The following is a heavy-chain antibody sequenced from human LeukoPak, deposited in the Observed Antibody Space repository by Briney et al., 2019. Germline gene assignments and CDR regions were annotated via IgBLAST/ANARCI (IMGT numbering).Heavy chain of an antibody. CDR1: GFTFDDYA. CDR2: ISWDGGST. J-gene: IGHJ1*01. D-gene: IGHD4/OR15-4a*01. Sequence: GGSLRLSCAASGFTFDDYAMHWVRQAPGKGLEWVSLISWDGGSTYYADSVKGRFTISRDNSKNSLYLQMNSLRAEDTALYYCAQGTMQYFQHWGQGTLVTVSS. CDR3: AQGTMQYFQH. V-gene: IGHV3-43D*03.